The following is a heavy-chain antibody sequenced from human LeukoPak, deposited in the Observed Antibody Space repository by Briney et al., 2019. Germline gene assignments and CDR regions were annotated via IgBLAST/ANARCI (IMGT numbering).Heavy chain of an antibody. CDR3: ARAGGCSGSSHLYYYYMDV. D-gene: IGHD3-10*02. CDR1: GHSISSYY. Sequence: PAETLSLTCTVSGHSISSYYWAWIRQPAGKGLEWLGRIYTSESTNYNPSLKSRVTISADKSKNHFSLKPSSVTAANTAVDYCARAGGCSGSSHLYYYYMDVWGKGTTVTVSS. CDR2: IYTSEST. V-gene: IGHV4-4*07. J-gene: IGHJ6*03.